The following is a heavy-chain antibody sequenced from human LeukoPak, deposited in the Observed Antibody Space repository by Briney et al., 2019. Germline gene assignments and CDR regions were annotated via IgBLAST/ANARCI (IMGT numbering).Heavy chain of an antibody. CDR3: ARGGVAGKSGQNLDR. D-gene: IGHD6-19*01. J-gene: IGHJ5*02. Sequence: SETLSLTCTVSGGSISSYYWSWLRQPAGKGLEWLGRIYTSGSTNYNPSLKSRVTMSVDTSKNQFSLKLSSVTAADTAVYYCARGGVAGKSGQNLDRWGQGTLVTVSS. V-gene: IGHV4-4*07. CDR2: IYTSGST. CDR1: GGSISSYY.